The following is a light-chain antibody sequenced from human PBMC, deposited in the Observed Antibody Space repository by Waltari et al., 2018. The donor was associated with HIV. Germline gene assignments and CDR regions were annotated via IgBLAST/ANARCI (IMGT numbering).Light chain of an antibody. Sequence: QSVLTQPPSVSGAPGQRVTISCTGSSSNIGAGYDVHWYQQLPGTAPKLLINGNFNRPSGVPDRFSDSKSGTSASLAITGLQAEDEADYYCQSYDSSLSGSIFGGGTKLTVL. J-gene: IGLJ2*01. CDR2: GNF. V-gene: IGLV1-40*01. CDR1: SSNIGAGYD. CDR3: QSYDSSLSGSI.